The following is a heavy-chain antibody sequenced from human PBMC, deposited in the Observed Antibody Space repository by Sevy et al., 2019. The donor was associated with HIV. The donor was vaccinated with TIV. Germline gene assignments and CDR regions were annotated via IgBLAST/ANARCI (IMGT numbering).Heavy chain of an antibody. Sequence: GGSLRLSCAASGFTFSSYSMNWVRQAPGKGLEWVSSISSSSIYIYYADSVKGRFTISRDNAKNSLYLQMNSLRAEDTAVYYCARDPGLYCSGGSCYPRYYFDYWGQGTLVTVSS. CDR2: ISSSSIYI. D-gene: IGHD2-15*01. CDR3: ARDPGLYCSGGSCYPRYYFDY. CDR1: GFTFSSYS. J-gene: IGHJ4*02. V-gene: IGHV3-21*01.